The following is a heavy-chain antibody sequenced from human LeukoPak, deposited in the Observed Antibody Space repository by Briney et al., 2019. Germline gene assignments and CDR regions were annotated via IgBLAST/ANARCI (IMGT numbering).Heavy chain of an antibody. CDR2: LYSGRTT. V-gene: IGHV4-39*01. CDR1: GDSFTSSSHH. J-gene: IGHJ4*02. Sequence: PSETLSLTCTVSGDSFTSSSHHWGWIRRSPGKGLEWIGSLYSGRTTYYNPTLNSRVTISLVTSKNQFPLQLNSVTAADTAIYYCVRHDGRGGNTMGALDSWGQGSLVTVSS. CDR3: VRHDGRGGNTMGALDS. D-gene: IGHD3-3*01.